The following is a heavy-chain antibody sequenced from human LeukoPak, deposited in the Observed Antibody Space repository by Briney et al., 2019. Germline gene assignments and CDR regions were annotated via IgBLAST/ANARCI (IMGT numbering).Heavy chain of an antibody. V-gene: IGHV4-59*01. J-gene: IGHJ3*02. CDR3: ASLLRYFDWKGAFDI. CDR2: IYYSGST. CDR1: GGSISSYY. Sequence: ASETLSLTCTVSGGSISSYYWSWIRQPPGKGLEWIGYIYYSGSTNYNPSLKSRATISVDTSKNQFSLKLSSVTAADTAVYYCASLLRYFDWKGAFDIWGQGTMVTVSS. D-gene: IGHD3-9*01.